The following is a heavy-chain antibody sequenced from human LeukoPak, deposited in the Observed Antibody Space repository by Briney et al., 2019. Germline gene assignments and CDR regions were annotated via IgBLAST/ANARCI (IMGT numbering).Heavy chain of an antibody. CDR2: IYSGGST. V-gene: IGHV3-53*01. CDR3: ARDGPRVGATSAYAFDI. CDR1: GFTVSSNY. Sequence: HPGGSLRLSCAASGFTVSSNYMSWVRQAPGKGLEWVSVIYSGGSTYYADSVKGRFTISRDNSKNTLYLQMNSLRAEDTAVYYCARDGPRVGATSAYAFDIWGQGTMVTVSS. J-gene: IGHJ3*02. D-gene: IGHD1-26*01.